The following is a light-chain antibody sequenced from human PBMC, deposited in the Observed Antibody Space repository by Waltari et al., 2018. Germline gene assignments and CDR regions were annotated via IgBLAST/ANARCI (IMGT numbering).Light chain of an antibody. V-gene: IGLV1-40*01. CDR2: DNI. J-gene: IGLJ3*02. CDR3: QSYDVSLSAWV. CDR1: SSNVGAGFD. Sequence: QSVLTQPPSVSGAPGQRVTISCTGSSSNVGAGFDLHWYQQLPGTAPKLLIYDNINRPSGVPDRFSGSKSGTSASRAIAGLQAEDEAYYYCQSYDVSLSAWVFGGGTKVTVL.